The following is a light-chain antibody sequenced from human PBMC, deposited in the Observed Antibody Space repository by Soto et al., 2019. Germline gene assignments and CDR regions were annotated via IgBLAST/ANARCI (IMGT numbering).Light chain of an antibody. J-gene: IGLJ2*01. CDR2: SNN. Sequence: QSVLTQPPSVSGTPGQGVIISCSGSGSDIGSNTVSWYQQVPGTAPKVLIYSNNQRPSGVPDRFPGSKSGTSASLTISGLESEDEADYYCAAWDDSLNAPVLGGGTKVTVL. CDR1: GSDIGSNT. V-gene: IGLV1-44*01. CDR3: AAWDDSLNAPV.